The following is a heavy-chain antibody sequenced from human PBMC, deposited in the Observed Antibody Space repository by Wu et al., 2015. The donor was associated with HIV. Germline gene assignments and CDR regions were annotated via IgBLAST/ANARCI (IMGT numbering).Heavy chain of an antibody. CDR2: MNPKSGHT. CDR3: ARGPSTRADEVGGYWFDP. V-gene: IGHV1-8*01. D-gene: IGHD3-16*01. Sequence: QVALVQSGAEVKKSGASVKVSCKAFGYTFVSYDIHWVRQAPGQGLEWMGWMNPKSGHTGYSQKFQGRITMTRDNSISTAYMELSRLRSADTAVFYCARGPSTRADEVGGYWFDPWGQGTLVSVSS. CDR1: GYTFVSYD. J-gene: IGHJ5*02.